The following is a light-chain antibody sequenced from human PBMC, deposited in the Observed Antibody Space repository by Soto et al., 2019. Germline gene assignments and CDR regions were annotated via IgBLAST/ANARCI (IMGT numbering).Light chain of an antibody. J-gene: IGKJ1*01. Sequence: EIVITQSPATLSVSPGERATLSCRASQSVSSNLAWYQQKPGLAPRLLIYGASTRATGIPARFSGSGSGTEFTLTISSLXSEDFAVYYCQQYNNWPPWTFGQGTKVDIK. CDR1: QSVSSN. V-gene: IGKV3-15*01. CDR2: GAS. CDR3: QQYNNWPPWT.